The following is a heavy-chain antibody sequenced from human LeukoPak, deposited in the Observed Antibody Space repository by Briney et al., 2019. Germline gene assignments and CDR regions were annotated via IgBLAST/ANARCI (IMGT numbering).Heavy chain of an antibody. Sequence: ASVKVSCKASRYIFTSYYMHWVRQAPGQGLEWMGIINPSGGSTSYAQKFQGRVTMTRDTSTSTVYTELSSLRSEDTAVYYCARTPDYYDSSGYYPFGYWGQGTLVTVSS. CDR2: INPSGGST. D-gene: IGHD3-22*01. CDR1: RYIFTSYY. V-gene: IGHV1-46*01. J-gene: IGHJ4*02. CDR3: ARTPDYYDSSGYYPFGY.